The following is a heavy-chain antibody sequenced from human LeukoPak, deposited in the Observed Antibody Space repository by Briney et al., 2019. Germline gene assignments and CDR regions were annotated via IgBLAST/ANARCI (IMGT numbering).Heavy chain of an antibody. CDR1: GYTFTDDY. D-gene: IGHD3-9*01. CDR3: ARSPHISTGENFDF. V-gene: IGHV1-2*02. CDR2: INVNSGGT. Sequence: ASVKVSCKASGYTFTDDYIHWVRQAPGQGLEWMGWINVNSGGTNYAQKFYARVTMTRDTSISTAYMELSRLRSDDTAVFYCARSPHISTGENFDFWGQGTLVTVSS. J-gene: IGHJ4*02.